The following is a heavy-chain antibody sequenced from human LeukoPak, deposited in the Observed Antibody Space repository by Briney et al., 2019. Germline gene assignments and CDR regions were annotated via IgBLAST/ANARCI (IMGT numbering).Heavy chain of an antibody. CDR1: GFTFSSYS. CDR3: AKGGGYRYGEPTYFYMDV. V-gene: IGHV3-30*18. CDR2: ISYDGSRK. J-gene: IGHJ6*03. Sequence: GGSLRLSCAASGFTFSSYSMNWVRQAPGKGLEWVAVISYDGSRKYYVDSVKGRFTISRDNSRNTLSLQMTGLRAEDTAVYYCAKGGGYRYGEPTYFYMDVWGKGTTVTVSS. D-gene: IGHD5-18*01.